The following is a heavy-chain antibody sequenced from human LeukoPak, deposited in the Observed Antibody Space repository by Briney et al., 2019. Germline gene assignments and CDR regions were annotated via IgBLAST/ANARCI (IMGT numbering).Heavy chain of an antibody. V-gene: IGHV1-2*06. J-gene: IGHJ4*02. Sequence: AVTVSCKASGYTFTGYYMHWVRQGPGQEGEGMGRINPNSGGTNYAQKLEGRDTINRDPSTSTAYLELSSLRSDDTAVYYCVRVSPKGYYDSSGYFPYWGQGTLVTVSS. D-gene: IGHD3-22*01. CDR2: INPNSGGT. CDR3: VRVSPKGYYDSSGYFPY. CDR1: GYTFTGYY.